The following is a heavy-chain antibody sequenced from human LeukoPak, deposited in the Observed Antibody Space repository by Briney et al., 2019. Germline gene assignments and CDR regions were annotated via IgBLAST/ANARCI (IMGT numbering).Heavy chain of an antibody. Sequence: GESLKISCKGSGYSFTSYWIGWVRQMPGKGLEWMGIIYPSDSDTRYSPSFQGQVTISADKSISTAYLQWSSLKASDTAMYYCASQTAIDHYYFDYWGQGTLVTVSS. CDR2: IYPSDSDT. CDR1: GYSFTSYW. D-gene: IGHD2-21*02. V-gene: IGHV5-51*01. CDR3: ASQTAIDHYYFDY. J-gene: IGHJ4*02.